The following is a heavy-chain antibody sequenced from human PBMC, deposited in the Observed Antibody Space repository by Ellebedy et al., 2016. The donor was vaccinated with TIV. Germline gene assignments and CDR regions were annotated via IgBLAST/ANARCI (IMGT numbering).Heavy chain of an antibody. CDR3: ARHLGYADSEIDF. CDR1: GYDFTDYW. V-gene: IGHV5-51*01. J-gene: IGHJ4*02. D-gene: IGHD4-17*01. Sequence: GGSLRLSCKVSGYDFTDYWIGWVRQMPGKGLESMGIIYPGDSDTRYSPSFEGQVTISVDKSVTTAYVEWSSLKASGTAMYYCARHLGYADSEIDFWGQGTLVTVSP. CDR2: IYPGDSDT.